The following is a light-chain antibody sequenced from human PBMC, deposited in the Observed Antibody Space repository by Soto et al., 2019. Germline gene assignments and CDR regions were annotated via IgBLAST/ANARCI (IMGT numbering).Light chain of an antibody. Sequence: SYELTQPPSESVSPGQTASITCSGDKLGDKYACWYQQKPGQSPVLVIYQDSKRPSGIPERFSGSNSGNTATLTISGTQAMDEADYYCQAWDSSTGEVFGGGTKLTVL. CDR3: QAWDSSTGEV. CDR2: QDS. J-gene: IGLJ2*01. V-gene: IGLV3-1*01. CDR1: KLGDKY.